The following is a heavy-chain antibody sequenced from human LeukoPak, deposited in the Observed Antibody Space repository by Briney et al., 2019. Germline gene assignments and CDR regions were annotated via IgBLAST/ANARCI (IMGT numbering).Heavy chain of an antibody. D-gene: IGHD2-2*01. CDR1: GFTFSSYD. J-gene: IGHJ4*02. CDR2: IRYDGSNK. Sequence: QSGGSLRLSCAASGFTFSSYDVHWVRQAPGKGLEWVAFIRYDGSNKYYADSVKGRFTISRDNSKNTLYLQMNSLRAEDTAVYYCAKDKAAGYQPLLGGLDYWGQGTLVTVSS. CDR3: AKDKAAGYQPLLGGLDY. V-gene: IGHV3-30*02.